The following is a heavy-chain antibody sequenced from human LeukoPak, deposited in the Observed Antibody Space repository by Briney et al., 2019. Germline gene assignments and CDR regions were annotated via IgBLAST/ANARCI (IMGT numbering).Heavy chain of an antibody. J-gene: IGHJ4*02. V-gene: IGHV3-21*01. D-gene: IGHD3-22*01. CDR1: GFIFSTYG. Sequence: GGPLRLSCAASGFIFSTYGMNWVRQAPGKGLEWVSSISSSGSYMYYADSVKGRFTISRDNAKNSLYLQMNSLRAEDTAVYYCARDSYYSNSSGYLYWGQGSLVTVSS. CDR2: ISSSGSYM. CDR3: ARDSYYSNSSGYLY.